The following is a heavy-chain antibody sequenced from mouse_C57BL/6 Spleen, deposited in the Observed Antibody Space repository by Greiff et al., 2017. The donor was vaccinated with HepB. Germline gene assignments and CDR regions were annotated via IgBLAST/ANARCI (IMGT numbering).Heavy chain of an antibody. CDR1: GYTFTSYW. Sequence: VQLQQPGAELVRPGSSVKLSCKASGYTFTSYWMHWVKQRPIQGLEWIGNIDPSDSETHYNQKFKDKATLTVDKSSSTAYMQLSSLTSEDSAVYYCARWATTVVNWYFDVWGTGTTVTVSS. J-gene: IGHJ1*03. CDR2: IDPSDSET. D-gene: IGHD1-1*01. V-gene: IGHV1-52*01. CDR3: ARWATTVVNWYFDV.